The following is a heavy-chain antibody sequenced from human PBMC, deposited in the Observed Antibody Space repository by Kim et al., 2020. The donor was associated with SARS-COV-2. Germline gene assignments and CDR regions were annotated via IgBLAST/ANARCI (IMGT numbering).Heavy chain of an antibody. D-gene: IGHD2-15*01. J-gene: IGHJ5*02. CDR3: ARDARVTGNNWFDP. Sequence: YADSVKGRFPISRDNAKNSLYLQMNSLRVEDTALYYCARDARVTGNNWFDPWGQGTLVTVSS. V-gene: IGHV3-11*06.